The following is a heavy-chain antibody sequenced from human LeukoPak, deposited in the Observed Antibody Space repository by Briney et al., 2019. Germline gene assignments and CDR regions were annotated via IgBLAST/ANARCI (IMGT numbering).Heavy chain of an antibody. J-gene: IGHJ6*02. CDR3: AKDISGYSGHRIPHGMDV. V-gene: IGHV3-48*04. Sequence: GGSLRLSCAASGFTFSIYSMNWVRQAPGKGLEWVSYVSNSSSTIYYADSVKGRFIISRDNAKNSLYLQMNSLRAEDTALYYCAKDISGYSGHRIPHGMDVWGQGTTVTVSS. D-gene: IGHD5-12*01. CDR2: VSNSSSTI. CDR1: GFTFSIYS.